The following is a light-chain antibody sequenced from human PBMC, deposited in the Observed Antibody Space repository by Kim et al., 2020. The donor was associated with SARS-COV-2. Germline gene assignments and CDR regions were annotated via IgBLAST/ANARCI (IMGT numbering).Light chain of an antibody. CDR1: QSLVHSDGNTY. J-gene: IGKJ5*01. CDR2: KVS. V-gene: IGKV2-30*02. Sequence: DAVMTQSPLSLPVTLGQPASISCRSSQSLVHSDGNTYLNWFHQRPGQSPRRLIYKVSNRDSGVPDRFSGSGSGTDFTLKISRVEAEDVGVYYCMQGTHWPFTFGQGTQVEIK. CDR3: MQGTHWPFT.